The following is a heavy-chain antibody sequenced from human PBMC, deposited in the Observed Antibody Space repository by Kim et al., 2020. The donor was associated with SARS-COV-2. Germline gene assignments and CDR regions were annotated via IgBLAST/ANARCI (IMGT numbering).Heavy chain of an antibody. D-gene: IGHD6-13*01. CDR1: GFILSSYW. Sequence: GGSLRLSCAASGFILSSYWMNWVRQAPGKGMEWVANIKQDGSEKYYVDSVKGRFTISRDNAKNSLYLQMNSLRAEDTAVYYCASHSVAPAGTFWGQGTLVTVS. V-gene: IGHV3-7*01. CDR3: ASHSVAPAGTF. CDR2: IKQDGSEK. J-gene: IGHJ4*02.